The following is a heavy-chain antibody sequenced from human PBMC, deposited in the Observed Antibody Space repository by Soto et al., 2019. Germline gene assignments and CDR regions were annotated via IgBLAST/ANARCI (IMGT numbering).Heavy chain of an antibody. Sequence: WETLSLTWGVSGGSMNGYYWSWIRQTPGQGLEWLGFIYFSGSTRYNPSLMSRLTISLDKSKRQFSMSLSSVTAADTAVYYCARSVATPGTNIDFWGQGTLVTVSS. CDR1: GGSMNGYY. D-gene: IGHD6-13*01. CDR2: IYFSGST. CDR3: ARSVATPGTNIDF. V-gene: IGHV4-4*09. J-gene: IGHJ4*02.